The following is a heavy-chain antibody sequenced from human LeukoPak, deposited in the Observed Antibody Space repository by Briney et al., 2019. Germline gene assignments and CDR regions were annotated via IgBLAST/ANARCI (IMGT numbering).Heavy chain of an antibody. CDR3: ARESEGRLGGFDY. CDR1: GFTVSSSY. Sequence: GGSLRLSCAASGFTVSSSYMSWVRQAPGKGLEWVSVIYSGGSTYYADSVKGRFTISRDNSKNTLYLQMNSLRAEDTAVYYCARESEGRLGGFDYWGQGTLVTVSS. V-gene: IGHV3-53*01. J-gene: IGHJ4*02. D-gene: IGHD6-25*01. CDR2: IYSGGST.